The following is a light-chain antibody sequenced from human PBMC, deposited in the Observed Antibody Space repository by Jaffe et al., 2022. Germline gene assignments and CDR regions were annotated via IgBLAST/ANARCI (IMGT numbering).Light chain of an antibody. V-gene: IGLV1-51*02. Sequence: QSVLTQPPSVSAAPGQKVTISCSGSSYNIGNHYVSWYQHLPGTAPKLLIYENNKRPSGIPDRFSGSKSGTSATLDITGLQTGDEADYYCGTCDSSLSVVVFGGGTKLTVL. CDR1: SYNIGNHY. CDR2: ENN. J-gene: IGLJ2*01. CDR3: GTCDSSLSVVV.